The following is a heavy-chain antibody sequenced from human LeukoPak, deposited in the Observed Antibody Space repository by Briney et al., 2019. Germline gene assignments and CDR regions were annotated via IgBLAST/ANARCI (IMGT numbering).Heavy chain of an antibody. V-gene: IGHV4-39*07. Sequence: PETLSLTCTVSGGSISSSSYYWGWIRQPPGKGLEWIGSIYYSGSTHYNPSLKSRVTISVDTSKNQFSLKLSSVTAADTAVYYCARGYCTNAVCSLGPTQAWGQGTLVTVSS. CDR2: IYYSGST. J-gene: IGHJ4*02. CDR3: ARGYCTNAVCSLGPTQA. D-gene: IGHD2-8*01. CDR1: GGSISSSSYY.